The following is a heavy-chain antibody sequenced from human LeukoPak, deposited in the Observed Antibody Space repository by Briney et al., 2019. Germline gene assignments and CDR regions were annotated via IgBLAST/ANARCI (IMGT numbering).Heavy chain of an antibody. D-gene: IGHD4-17*01. J-gene: IGHJ4*02. CDR1: GGSVSSYS. V-gene: IGHV4-59*02. CDR3: ATGYGDFRVEGRYFYS. Sequence: PSETLSLTCTVSGGSVSSYSWSWIRQPPGRRLEWIGYMSYRGSTNFNPSLRSRVTISIDTSKKHFFLKLKSVTAADTAVYYCATGYGDFRVEGRYFYSWGQGTLVTVSS. CDR2: MSYRGST.